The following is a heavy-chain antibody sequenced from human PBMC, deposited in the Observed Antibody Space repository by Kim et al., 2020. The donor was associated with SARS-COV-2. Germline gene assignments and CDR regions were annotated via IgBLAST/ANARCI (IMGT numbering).Heavy chain of an antibody. V-gene: IGHV3-23*01. CDR2: ISGSGGST. CDR3: AKDRDYYDSSGYYPIFDY. D-gene: IGHD3-22*01. CDR1: GFTFSSYA. Sequence: GGSLRLSCAASGFTFSSYAMSWVRQAPGKGLEWVSAISGSGGSTYYADSVKGRFTISRDNSKNTLYLQMNSLRAEDTAVYYCAKDRDYYDSSGYYPIFDYWGQGTLVTVSS. J-gene: IGHJ4*02.